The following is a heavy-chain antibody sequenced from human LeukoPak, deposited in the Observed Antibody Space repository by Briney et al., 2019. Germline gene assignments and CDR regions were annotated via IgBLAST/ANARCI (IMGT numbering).Heavy chain of an antibody. D-gene: IGHD4-17*01. J-gene: IGHJ5*02. Sequence: SETLSLTCAVSGGSISSGGYSWSWLRQPPGKGLEGIGYIYHSGSTYYNPSLKSRVTISVDRSKNQFSLKLSSVTAADTAVYYCARGLIGSVTADWFDPWGQGTLVTVSS. CDR2: IYHSGST. CDR3: ARGLIGSVTADWFDP. V-gene: IGHV4-30-2*01. CDR1: GGSISSGGYS.